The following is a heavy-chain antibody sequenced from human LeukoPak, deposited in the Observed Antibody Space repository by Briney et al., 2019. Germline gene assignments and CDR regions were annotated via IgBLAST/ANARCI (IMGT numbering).Heavy chain of an antibody. CDR2: INRDGSSR. CDR3: TRVVDCFDL. CDR1: GFTFSSYW. V-gene: IGHV3-74*01. J-gene: IGHJ5*02. Sequence: GGSLRLSCAASGFTFSSYWMHWVRQAPGKGLVWVSRINRDGSSRSYADSVKGRFTISRDNAKNTLYLQMNSLRAEDTAVYYCTRVVDCFDLWGQGTLVTVSS.